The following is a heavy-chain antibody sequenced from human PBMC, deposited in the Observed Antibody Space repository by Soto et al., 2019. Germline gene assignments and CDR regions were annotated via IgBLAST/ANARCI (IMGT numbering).Heavy chain of an antibody. Sequence: EVQLLESGGCLVQPGGSLRLSCAASGFTFSNNDMSWVRQAPGKGLEWVSTISRSGDSTYYADSVIGRFTISRGDSKTSLYLQMNSLRVEDSAVYYCAKATVTTKGAFDIWGQGTMVTVSS. CDR3: AKATVTTKGAFDI. D-gene: IGHD4-17*01. V-gene: IGHV3-23*01. CDR2: ISRSGDST. CDR1: GFTFSNND. J-gene: IGHJ3*02.